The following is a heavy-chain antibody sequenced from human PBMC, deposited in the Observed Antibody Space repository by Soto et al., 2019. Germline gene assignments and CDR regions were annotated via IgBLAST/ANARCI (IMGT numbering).Heavy chain of an antibody. Sequence: EVQLVESGGGLVQPGRSLRLSCAASGFTFDDYAMHWVRQAPGKGLEWVSGISWNSGSIGYADSVKGRFTISRDNAKNSLYLQMNSLRAEDTALYYCAIGGSHSSGWSLQPYYFDYWGQGTLVTVSS. V-gene: IGHV3-9*01. J-gene: IGHJ4*02. CDR3: AIGGSHSSGWSLQPYYFDY. CDR1: GFTFDDYA. CDR2: ISWNSGSI. D-gene: IGHD6-19*01.